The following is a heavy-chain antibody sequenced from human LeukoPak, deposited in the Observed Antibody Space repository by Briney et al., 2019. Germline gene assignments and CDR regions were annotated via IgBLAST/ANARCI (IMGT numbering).Heavy chain of an antibody. Sequence: SVKVSCKASGYTFTGYYMHWVRQAPGQGLEWMGRIIPILGIANYAQKFQGRVTITADKSTSTAYMELSSLRSEDTAVYYCAREGNYYDSSGYHHAFDIWGQGTMVTVSS. D-gene: IGHD3-22*01. CDR2: IIPILGIA. CDR1: GYTFTGYY. J-gene: IGHJ3*02. V-gene: IGHV1-69*04. CDR3: AREGNYYDSSGYHHAFDI.